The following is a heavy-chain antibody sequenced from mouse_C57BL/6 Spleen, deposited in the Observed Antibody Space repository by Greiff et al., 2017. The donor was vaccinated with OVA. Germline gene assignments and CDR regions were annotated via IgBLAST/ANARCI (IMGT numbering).Heavy chain of an antibody. CDR2: IDPETGGT. V-gene: IGHV1-15*01. CDR3: TRQYYAMDY. CDR1: GYTFTDYE. J-gene: IGHJ4*01. Sequence: QVQLKQSGAELVRPGASVTLSCKASGYTFTDYEMHWVKQTPVHGLEWIGAIDPETGGTDYNQKFKGKAILTADKSSSTAYMELRSLTSEDTAVYYCTRQYYAMDYWGQGTSVTVSS.